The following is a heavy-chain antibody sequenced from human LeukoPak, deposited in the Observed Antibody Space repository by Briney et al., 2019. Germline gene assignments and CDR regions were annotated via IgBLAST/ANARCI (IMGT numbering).Heavy chain of an antibody. D-gene: IGHD2-2*01. Sequence: GGSLRLSCAASGFTFSSYGMHWVRQAPGKGLEWVAFIRYDGSNKYYADSVKGRFTISRDNSKNTLYLQMNSLRAEDTAVYYCAKPSPLGYCSSTSCPFDYWGQGTLVTVSS. V-gene: IGHV3-30*02. CDR2: IRYDGSNK. J-gene: IGHJ4*02. CDR1: GFTFSSYG. CDR3: AKPSPLGYCSSTSCPFDY.